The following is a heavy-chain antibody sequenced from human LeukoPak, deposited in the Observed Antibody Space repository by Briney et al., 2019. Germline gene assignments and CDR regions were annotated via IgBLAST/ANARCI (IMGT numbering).Heavy chain of an antibody. CDR1: GFTFSSYA. Sequence: PGGSLRLSCAASGFTFSSYAMHWVRQAPGKGLEWVAVISYDGSNKYYADSVKGRFTISRDNSKNTLYLQMNSLRAEDTAVYYCARDRRYDFWSGPGGWNLGFWFDPWGQGTLVTVSS. CDR2: ISYDGSNK. J-gene: IGHJ5*02. V-gene: IGHV3-30*04. CDR3: ARDRRYDFWSGPGGWNLGFWFDP. D-gene: IGHD3-3*01.